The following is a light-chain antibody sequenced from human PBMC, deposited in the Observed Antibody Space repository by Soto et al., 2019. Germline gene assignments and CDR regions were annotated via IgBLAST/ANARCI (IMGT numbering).Light chain of an antibody. CDR2: RNN. CDR3: AAWDDSLSDVV. V-gene: IGLV1-47*01. J-gene: IGLJ2*01. CDR1: SSNIGSNY. Sequence: QSVLTQPPSASGTPGQRVTISCSGSSSNIGSNYVYWYQQLPGTAPKLLIYRNNQRPSGVPDRFSGSKSGTSASLAISGLRSEDEADYYCAAWDDSLSDVVFGGGTKLT.